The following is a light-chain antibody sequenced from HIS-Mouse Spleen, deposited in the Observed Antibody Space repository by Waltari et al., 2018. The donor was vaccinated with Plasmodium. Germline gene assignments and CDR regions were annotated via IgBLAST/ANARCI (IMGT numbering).Light chain of an antibody. CDR2: EDS. J-gene: IGLJ3*02. Sequence: SYELTQPPSVSVSPGQTARITCSGDALPKKYAYWYQQKSGQAPVLVIYEDSKRPSVIPERFSCSILGTMATLTISGAQVEDEADYYCYSTDSSGNHRVFGGGTKLTVL. V-gene: IGLV3-10*01. CDR3: YSTDSSGNHRV. CDR1: ALPKKY.